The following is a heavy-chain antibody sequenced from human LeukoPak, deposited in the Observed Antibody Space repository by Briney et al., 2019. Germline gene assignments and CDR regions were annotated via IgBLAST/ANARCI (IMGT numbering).Heavy chain of an antibody. CDR1: GGSISSGGYY. Sequence: SQTLSLTCTVSGGSISSGGYYWSWIRQPPGKGLEWIGEINHSGSTNYNPSLKSRVTISVDTSKNQFSLKLSSVTAADTAVYYCARPSGGDFWSGYFENDAFDIWGQGTMVTVSS. CDR3: ARPSGGDFWSGYFENDAFDI. CDR2: INHSGST. V-gene: IGHV4-30-2*01. J-gene: IGHJ3*02. D-gene: IGHD3-3*01.